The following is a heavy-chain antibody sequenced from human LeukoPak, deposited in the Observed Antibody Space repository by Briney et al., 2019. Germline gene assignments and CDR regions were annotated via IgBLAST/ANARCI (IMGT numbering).Heavy chain of an antibody. CDR1: GYTLTELS. CDR2: FDTEDSET. D-gene: IGHD3-22*01. J-gene: IGHJ4*02. CDR3: ATGNPYYYDSSGSIDY. V-gene: IGHV1-24*01. Sequence: ASGTLSCKVSGYTLTELSMHWVRQPPGTGREWKGGFDTEDSETITAQKFPGRVTMTEAAYTDTAYMELSSLRSEDEAVYYCATGNPYYYDSSGSIDYWGQGTLVTVSS.